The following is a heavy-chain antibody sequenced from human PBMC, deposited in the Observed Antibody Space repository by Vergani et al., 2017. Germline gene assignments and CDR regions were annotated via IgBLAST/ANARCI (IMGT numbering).Heavy chain of an antibody. CDR2: ICHTGTT. J-gene: IGHJ4*02. Sequence: QVRLEESGAGLVKPSGTLSLTCADSVYSLSSGLHWGWVRQPPGKGLGGIGSICHTGTTSYSASFKSRVTISLDTSKNQFSLHLTSITAADSAFYYCSSLLTGGVDYWGQGILVTVSS. CDR1: VYSLSSGLH. D-gene: IGHD3-10*01. CDR3: SSLLTGGVDY. V-gene: IGHV4-38-2*01.